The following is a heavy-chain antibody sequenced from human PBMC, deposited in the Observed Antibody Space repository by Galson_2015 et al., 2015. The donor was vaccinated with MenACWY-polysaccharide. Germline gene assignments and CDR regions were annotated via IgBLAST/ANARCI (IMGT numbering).Heavy chain of an antibody. V-gene: IGHV3-33*01. J-gene: IGHJ6*02. CDR3: VRDFRWERAYGLDV. D-gene: IGHD3-16*01. CDR2: IWYDGSNK. Sequence: SLRLSCPASGFSFRSYGMHWVRQAPGTGLEGARVIWYDGSNKYYADSVKGRFTISRDNSKNTLYLQINSLRVDDTAVYYCVRDFRWERAYGLDVWGQGTTVLVSS. CDR1: GFSFRSYG.